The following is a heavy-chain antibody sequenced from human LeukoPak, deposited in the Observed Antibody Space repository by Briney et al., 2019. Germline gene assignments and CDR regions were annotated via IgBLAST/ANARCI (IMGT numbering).Heavy chain of an antibody. Sequence: PSETLSLTCTVSGGSISGYYWSWIRQPPGKGLEWIGEINHSGSTNYNPSLKSRVTISVDTSKNQFSLKLSSVTAADTAVYYCARRGLGVWFGRHAFGIWGQGTMVTVSS. CDR3: ARRGLGVWFGRHAFGI. CDR1: GGSISGYY. J-gene: IGHJ3*02. D-gene: IGHD3-10*01. CDR2: INHSGST. V-gene: IGHV4-34*01.